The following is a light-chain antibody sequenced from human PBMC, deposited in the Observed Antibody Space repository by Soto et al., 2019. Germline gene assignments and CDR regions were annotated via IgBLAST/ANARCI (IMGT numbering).Light chain of an antibody. CDR1: QSVNSG. CDR3: QQYNNWPLT. J-gene: IGKJ4*01. V-gene: IGKV3-15*01. CDR2: GES. Sequence: EIVLTQSPATLSVSPGERATLSCRASQSVNSGLAWFQQKPGQAPRLLIYGESTSATGIPARFSGSGSGTEFTLTISSLQSEDFAIYYCQQYNNWPLTFGGGTKVEIK.